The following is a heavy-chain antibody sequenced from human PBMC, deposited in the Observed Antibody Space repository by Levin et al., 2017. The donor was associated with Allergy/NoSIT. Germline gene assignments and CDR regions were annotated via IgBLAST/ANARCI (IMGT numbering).Heavy chain of an antibody. CDR1: GFTFDDYA. D-gene: IGHD2-15*01. V-gene: IGHV3-9*01. J-gene: IGHJ6*02. CDR3: AKSQQPLGYCSGGSCWGGMDV. CDR2: ISWNSGSI. Sequence: TGGSLRLSCAASGFTFDDYAMHWVRQAPGKGLEWVSGISWNSGSIGYADSVKGRFTISRDNAKNSLYLQMNSLRAEDTALYYCAKSQQPLGYCSGGSCWGGMDVWGQGTTVTVSS.